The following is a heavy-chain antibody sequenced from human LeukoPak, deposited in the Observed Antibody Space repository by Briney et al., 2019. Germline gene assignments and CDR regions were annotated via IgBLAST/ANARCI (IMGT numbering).Heavy chain of an antibody. Sequence: GGSLRLSCAASGFTVSSNYMSWVRQALGKGLEWVSVIYSGGSTYYADSVKGRFTISRDNAKNSLYLQMNSLRAEDTAVYYCARDRGIVLMVYAIRLKDYYYGMDVWGQGTTVTVSS. V-gene: IGHV3-66*01. CDR3: ARDRGIVLMVYAIRLKDYYYGMDV. CDR1: GFTVSSNY. J-gene: IGHJ6*02. CDR2: IYSGGST. D-gene: IGHD2-8*01.